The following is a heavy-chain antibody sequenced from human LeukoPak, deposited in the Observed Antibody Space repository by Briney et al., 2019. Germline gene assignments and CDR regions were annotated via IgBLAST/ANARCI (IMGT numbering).Heavy chain of an antibody. Sequence: SETLSLTCTVSGGSISSSSYYWGWIRQPPGKGLEWIGSIYYSGSTYYNPSLKSRVTISVDTSKNQFSLKLSSVTAADTAVYYCARLGGYALFYYYYYGMDVWGQGTTVTVSS. CDR3: ARLGGYALFYYYYYGMDV. V-gene: IGHV4-39*01. CDR2: IYYSGST. J-gene: IGHJ6*02. D-gene: IGHD5-12*01. CDR1: GGSISSSSYY.